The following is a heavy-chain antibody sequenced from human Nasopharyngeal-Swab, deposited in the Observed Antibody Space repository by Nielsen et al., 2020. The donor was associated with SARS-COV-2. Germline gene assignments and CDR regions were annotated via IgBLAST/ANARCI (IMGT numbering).Heavy chain of an antibody. CDR2: ISGSGSYI. J-gene: IGHJ6*03. CDR3: ARTRYCSSGSCYMDV. V-gene: IGHV3-21*01. Sequence: GESLKISCAASGFTFSYYSMSWVRQAPGKGLEWVSSISGSGSYIYCADSVKGRFTISRDNAKNSLYLQMNSLGAEDTAVYYCARTRYCSSGSCYMDVWGKGTTVTVSS. D-gene: IGHD2-15*01. CDR1: GFTFSYYS.